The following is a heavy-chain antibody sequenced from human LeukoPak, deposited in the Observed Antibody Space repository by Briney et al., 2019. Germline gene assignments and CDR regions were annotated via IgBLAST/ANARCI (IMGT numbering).Heavy chain of an antibody. Sequence: PWASVKVSCKASGYTFTGYYMHWVRQAPGQGLEWMGWINPNSGGTNYAQKFQGRVTMTRDTSISTAYMELSRLRSGDTAVYYCAREYYYGRAFDIWGQGTMVTVSS. CDR1: GYTFTGYY. CDR2: INPNSGGT. J-gene: IGHJ3*02. V-gene: IGHV1-2*02. D-gene: IGHD3-10*01. CDR3: AREYYYGRAFDI.